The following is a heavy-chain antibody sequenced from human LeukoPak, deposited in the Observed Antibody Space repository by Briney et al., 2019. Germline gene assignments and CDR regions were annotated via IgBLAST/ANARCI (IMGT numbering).Heavy chain of an antibody. D-gene: IGHD3-10*01. J-gene: IGHJ4*02. Sequence: AGGSLRLSCAASGFSFSTCAMNWVRQAPGKGLEWVSSISGSGDYPYYADSVKGRFTISRDNSKNTVYLQVSSLRAEDTAIYYCAKGRLWFGELILSIFAGGIDYWGQGTLVTVSS. CDR1: GFSFSTCA. CDR2: ISGSGDYP. CDR3: AKGRLWFGELILSIFAGGIDY. V-gene: IGHV3-23*01.